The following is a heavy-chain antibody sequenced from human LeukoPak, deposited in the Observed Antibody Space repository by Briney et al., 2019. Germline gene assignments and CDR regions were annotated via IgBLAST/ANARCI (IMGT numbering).Heavy chain of an antibody. D-gene: IGHD2-21*02. CDR2: ISGSGGRT. V-gene: IGHV3-23*01. CDR3: AKEGAYCGADCYSDYYFDL. CDR1: GFTFSSYA. Sequence: GGSLRLSCAASGFTFSSYAMSWVRQAPGKGLEWVSVISGSGGRTYYTDSVKGRFAISRDKSKNTLYLQMISLRAEDTAVYYCAKEGAYCGADCYSDYYFDLWGRGTLVTVSS. J-gene: IGHJ2*01.